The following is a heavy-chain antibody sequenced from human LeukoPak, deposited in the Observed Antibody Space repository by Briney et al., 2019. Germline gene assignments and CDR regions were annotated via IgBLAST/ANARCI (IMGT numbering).Heavy chain of an antibody. J-gene: IGHJ4*02. D-gene: IGHD6-19*01. V-gene: IGHV1-18*01. CDR3: ARSNSRSGWYSLYYFDY. Sequence: ASVKVSCKASGYTFTSYGISWVRQAPGQGLEWMGWISAYNGNTNYAQKLQGRVTMTTDTSTSTAYMELRSLRSDDTAVYYCARSNSRSGWYSLYYFDYWGQGTLVTVSS. CDR1: GYTFTSYG. CDR2: ISAYNGNT.